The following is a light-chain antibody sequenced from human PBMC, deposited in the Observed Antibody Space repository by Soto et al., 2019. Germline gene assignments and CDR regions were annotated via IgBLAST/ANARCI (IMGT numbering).Light chain of an antibody. Sequence: GDRVTITCRATQRISSWLAWYQQKPGKPPKLLIYDASRMESGVPSRFSGSGSGTEFTLSIGSLQPDDFASYYRQQYNSYWTFGQGTKLEIK. CDR2: DAS. CDR3: QQYNSYWT. V-gene: IGKV1-5*01. J-gene: IGKJ1*01. CDR1: QRISSW.